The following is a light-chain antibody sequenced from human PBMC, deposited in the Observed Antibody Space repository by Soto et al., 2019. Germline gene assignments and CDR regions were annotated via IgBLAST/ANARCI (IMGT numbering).Light chain of an antibody. V-gene: IGKV1-6*01. J-gene: IGKJ5*01. Sequence: AIQMTQSPSSLSASVGDRVTITCRASQGIRNDLGWYQQKPGKAPKLLIYAASSLQSGVPSRFGVSGSGTDFTLTISSLQPEDFATYYCQQYGSSITCAQGTRLEIK. CDR2: AAS. CDR1: QGIRND. CDR3: QQYGSSIT.